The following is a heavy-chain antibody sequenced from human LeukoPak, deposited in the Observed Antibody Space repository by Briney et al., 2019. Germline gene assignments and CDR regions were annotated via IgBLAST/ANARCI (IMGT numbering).Heavy chain of an antibody. D-gene: IGHD6-6*01. CDR3: AREYSSSVFDY. V-gene: IGHV3-30*03. CDR2: ISYDGSNK. Sequence: GGSLRLSCAASGFTFSSYGMHWVRQAPGKGLEWVAVISYDGSNKYYADSVKGRFTISRDNSKNALYLQMNSLRAEDTAVYYCAREYSSSVFDYWGQGTLVTVSS. CDR1: GFTFSSYG. J-gene: IGHJ4*02.